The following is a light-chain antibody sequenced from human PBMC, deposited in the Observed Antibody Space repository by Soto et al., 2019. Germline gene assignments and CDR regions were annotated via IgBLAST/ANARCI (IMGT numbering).Light chain of an antibody. CDR3: TSYTGDDFTFV. CDR1: SSDIGTYDY. Sequence: QSALTHPPSASGSLGQSVTISCTGTSSDIGTYDYVSWYQQHPGRAPKLIIFEVSKRPSGVPDRFSGSKSGNTASLIVSGLQPDDEAEYHCTSYTGDDFTFVFGTGTKVTVL. J-gene: IGLJ1*01. V-gene: IGLV2-8*01. CDR2: EVS.